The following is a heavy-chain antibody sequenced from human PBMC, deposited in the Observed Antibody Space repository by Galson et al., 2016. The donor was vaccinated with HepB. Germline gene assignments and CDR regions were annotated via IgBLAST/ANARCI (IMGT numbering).Heavy chain of an antibody. CDR2: ISFDGSNR. V-gene: IGHV3-30-3*01. CDR1: GFTFYTFT. Sequence: SLRLSCAASGFTFYTFTMHWVRQSPGKGPECVAAISFDGSNRHYADSVRGRFTISRDIPRNTLYLQMDSLTTEDTAVYYCARGEIGTTLDWGQGALVTVSS. J-gene: IGHJ4*02. D-gene: IGHD4-23*01. CDR3: ARGEIGTTLD.